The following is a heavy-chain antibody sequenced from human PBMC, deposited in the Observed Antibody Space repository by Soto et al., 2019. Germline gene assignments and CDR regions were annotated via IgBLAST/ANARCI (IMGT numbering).Heavy chain of an antibody. Sequence: SETLSLTCTVSGGSISSGGYYWSWIRQHPGKGLEWIGYIYYSGSTYYNPSLKSRVTISVDTSKNQFSLKLSSVTAADTAVYYCARGIFRNWFDPWGQGTLVTVSS. J-gene: IGHJ5*02. CDR3: ARGIFRNWFDP. D-gene: IGHD2-15*01. CDR2: IYYSGST. CDR1: GGSISSGGYY. V-gene: IGHV4-31*03.